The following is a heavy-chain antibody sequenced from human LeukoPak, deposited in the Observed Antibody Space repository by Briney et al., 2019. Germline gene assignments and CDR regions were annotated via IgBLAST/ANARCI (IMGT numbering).Heavy chain of an antibody. CDR2: ISYDGSNK. D-gene: IGHD5-18*01. CDR1: GFTFSSYG. Sequence: GGFLRLSCAASGFTFSSYGMHWVRQAPGKGLEWVAVISYDGSNKYYADSVKGRFTISRDNSKNTLYLQMNSLRAEDTAVYYCAKGNTAMVTSYYYGMDVWGQGTTVTVSS. CDR3: AKGNTAMVTSYYYGMDV. J-gene: IGHJ6*02. V-gene: IGHV3-30*18.